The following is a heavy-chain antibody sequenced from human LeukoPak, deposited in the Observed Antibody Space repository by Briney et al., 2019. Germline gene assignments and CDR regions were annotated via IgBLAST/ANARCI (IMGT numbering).Heavy chain of an antibody. J-gene: IGHJ4*02. CDR2: IYYTGSTT. D-gene: IGHD6-19*01. Sequence: ESSETLSLTCTVSGGSFSSYYWSWIRHPPGKGLEWIGYIYYTGSTTNYNPSLKSRVTISVDTSKNQFSLNLSSVTAADTAVYYCARHLSVAATRIDHWGQGTLVTVSS. CDR3: ARHLSVAATRIDH. CDR1: GGSFSSYY. V-gene: IGHV4-59*08.